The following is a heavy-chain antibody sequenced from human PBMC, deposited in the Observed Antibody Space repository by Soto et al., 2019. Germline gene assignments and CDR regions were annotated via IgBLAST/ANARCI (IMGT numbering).Heavy chain of an antibody. CDR1: GGSFSGYY. Sequence: SETLSLTCAVYGGSFSGYYWSWIRQPPGKGLEWIGEINHSGSTNYNPSLKSRVTISVDTSKNQFSLKLSSVTAADTAVYYCARETPYDYDFWSGYSNSYMDVWGKGTTVTAP. CDR2: INHSGST. D-gene: IGHD3-3*01. V-gene: IGHV4-34*01. J-gene: IGHJ6*03. CDR3: ARETPYDYDFWSGYSNSYMDV.